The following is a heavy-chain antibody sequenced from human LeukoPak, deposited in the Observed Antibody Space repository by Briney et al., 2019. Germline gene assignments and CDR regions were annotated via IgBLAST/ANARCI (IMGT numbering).Heavy chain of an antibody. CDR3: TRGGADSGFDY. D-gene: IGHD1-26*01. J-gene: IGHJ4*02. CDR1: GYTFPTYD. CDR2: ISTYNGNT. V-gene: IGHV1-18*01. Sequence: ASVKVSLMPSGYTFPTYDISWARQAPGQGLEWMGWISTYNGNTNYAQKVQGRVTMTTDTSTSTAYMELRSLRSDDTAVYYCTRGGADSGFDYWGQGSLVTVSS.